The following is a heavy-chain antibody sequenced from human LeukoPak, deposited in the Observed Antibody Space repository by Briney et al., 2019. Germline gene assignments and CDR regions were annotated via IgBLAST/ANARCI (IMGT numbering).Heavy chain of an antibody. D-gene: IGHD2-15*01. CDR2: IKHDESEK. CDR1: GFSFNSDW. Sequence: QAGGSLRLSCAASGFSFNSDWMDWVRQAPGKGLEWVANIKHDESEKNYLDSVKGRFTISRDNAKNSLYLQMNSLRAEDTAVYYCARELVVVAAIGPINWFDPWGQGTLVTVSS. CDR3: ARELVVVAAIGPINWFDP. J-gene: IGHJ5*02. V-gene: IGHV3-7*01.